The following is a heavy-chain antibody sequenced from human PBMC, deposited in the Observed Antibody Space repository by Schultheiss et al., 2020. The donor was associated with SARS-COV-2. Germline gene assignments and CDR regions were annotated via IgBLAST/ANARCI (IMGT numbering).Heavy chain of an antibody. J-gene: IGHJ5*02. V-gene: IGHV4-34*01. CDR1: GGSFSGYY. D-gene: IGHD2-15*01. Sequence: SQTLSLTCAVYGGSFSGYYWSWIRQPPGKGLEWIGEIYHSGSTNYNPSLKSRVTISVDTSKNQFSLKLSSVTAADTAVYYCARKYCSGGSCSWFDPWGQGTLVTVSS. CDR2: IYHSGST. CDR3: ARKYCSGGSCSWFDP.